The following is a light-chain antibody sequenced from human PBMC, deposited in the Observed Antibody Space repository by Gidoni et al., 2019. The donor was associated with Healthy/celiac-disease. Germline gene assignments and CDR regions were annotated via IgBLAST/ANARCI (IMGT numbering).Light chain of an antibody. CDR3: QQYYSTPRT. CDR2: WAS. Sequence: DIVLTQSPDSLAVSRGERATINCKSSQSVLYSANNKNYLAWHQQKPGQPPKLLIYWASTRESGVPARFSGSGSGTDFTLTISSLPAEDVAVYYCQQYYSTPRTFGQGTKVEIK. CDR1: QSVLYSANNKNY. J-gene: IGKJ1*01. V-gene: IGKV4-1*01.